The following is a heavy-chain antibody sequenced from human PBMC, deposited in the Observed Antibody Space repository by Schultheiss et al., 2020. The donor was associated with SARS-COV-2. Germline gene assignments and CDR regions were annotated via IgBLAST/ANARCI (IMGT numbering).Heavy chain of an antibody. CDR2: IYYSGST. CDR1: GGSISSYY. Sequence: SETLSLTCTVSGGSISSYYWSWIRQPPGKGLEWIGYIYYSGSTNHNPSLKSRVTISVDTSKNQFSLKLSSVTAADTAVYYCARDHRGTGLPWFDPWGQGTLVTVSS. V-gene: IGHV4-59*12. D-gene: IGHD3-10*01. J-gene: IGHJ5*02. CDR3: ARDHRGTGLPWFDP.